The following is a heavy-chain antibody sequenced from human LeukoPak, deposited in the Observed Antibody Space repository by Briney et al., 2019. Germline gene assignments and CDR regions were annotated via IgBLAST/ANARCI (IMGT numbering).Heavy chain of an antibody. Sequence: GGSLRLSCAASGFTFSDYYMSWIRQAPGKGLEWVSYISSSGSTIYYADSVKGRFTISRDNAKNSLYPQMNSLRAEDTAVYYCARDGSSTSPQFDYWGQGTLVTVSS. CDR2: ISSSGSTI. CDR1: GFTFSDYY. D-gene: IGHD2-2*01. V-gene: IGHV3-11*01. CDR3: ARDGSSTSPQFDY. J-gene: IGHJ4*02.